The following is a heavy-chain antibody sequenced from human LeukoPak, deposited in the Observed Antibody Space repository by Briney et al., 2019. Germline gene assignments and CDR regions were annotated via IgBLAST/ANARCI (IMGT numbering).Heavy chain of an antibody. Sequence: PGGSLRLSCAASGFTFSSYGMHWVRQAPGKGLEWVAVIWYDGSNKYYADSVKGRFTISRDNSKNTLYLQMNSLRAEDTAVYYCANLDCSGGSCLLTGEFDYWGQGTLVTVSS. CDR2: IWYDGSNK. J-gene: IGHJ4*02. V-gene: IGHV3-33*06. CDR1: GFTFSSYG. CDR3: ANLDCSGGSCLLTGEFDY. D-gene: IGHD2-15*01.